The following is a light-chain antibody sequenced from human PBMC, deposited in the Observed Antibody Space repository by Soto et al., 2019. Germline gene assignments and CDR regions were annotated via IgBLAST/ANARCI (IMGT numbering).Light chain of an antibody. CDR1: NIGSKS. CDR3: QVWDSSSDHPGDV. J-gene: IGLJ1*01. V-gene: IGLV3-21*02. Sequence: SYELTQPPSVSVAPGQTARITCGGNNIGSKSVHWYQQKPGQAPVLVVYDDSDRPSGSPERFSGSNSGNTATLTISRVEAGDEADYYCQVWDSSSDHPGDVFGTGTKLTVL. CDR2: DDS.